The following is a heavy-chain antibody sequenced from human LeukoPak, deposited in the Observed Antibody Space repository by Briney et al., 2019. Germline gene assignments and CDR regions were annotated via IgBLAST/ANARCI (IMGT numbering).Heavy chain of an antibody. CDR1: GGSISSYY. CDR2: IYYSGST. D-gene: IGHD2-8*01. V-gene: IGHV4-59*01. J-gene: IGHJ5*02. Sequence: SETLSLTCTVSGGSISSYYWSWIRQPQGKGLEWIGYIYYSGSTNYNPSLKSRVTISVDTSKNQFSLKLRSVTAADTVVYYCARDQSNNWFDPWGQGTLVTVSS. CDR3: ARDQSNNWFDP.